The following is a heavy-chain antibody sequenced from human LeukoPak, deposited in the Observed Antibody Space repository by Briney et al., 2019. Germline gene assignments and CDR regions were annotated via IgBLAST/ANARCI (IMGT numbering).Heavy chain of an antibody. CDR3: ARERTRDYFDY. V-gene: IGHV4-38-2*02. Sequence: SETLSLTCTVSGYSISSGYYWGWIRQPPGKGLEWIGSIYHSGSTYYNPSLKSRVTISVDTSKNQFSLKLSSVTAADTAVYYCARERTRDYFDYWGQGTLVTVSS. CDR2: IYHSGST. CDR1: GYSISSGYY. D-gene: IGHD1-7*01. J-gene: IGHJ4*02.